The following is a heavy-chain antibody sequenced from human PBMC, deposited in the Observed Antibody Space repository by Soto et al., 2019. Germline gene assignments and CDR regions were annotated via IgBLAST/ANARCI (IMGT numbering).Heavy chain of an antibody. V-gene: IGHV4-30-4*01. J-gene: IGHJ4*02. CDR3: ARGRFSSTWSYFES. Sequence: QVQLQESGPGLVKPSQTLSLTCTVSGGSISSGDSYWSWVRQPPGKGLEWIGYIYYSGSTYYNPPLESRLTISLDTSENQFPLKLTSVTAADTAVYYCARGRFSSTWSYFESWGQGTLVTVSS. D-gene: IGHD6-13*01. CDR2: IYYSGST. CDR1: GGSISSGDSY.